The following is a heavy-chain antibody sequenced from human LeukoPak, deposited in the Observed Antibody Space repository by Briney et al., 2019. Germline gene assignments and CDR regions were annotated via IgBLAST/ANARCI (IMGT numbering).Heavy chain of an antibody. Sequence: PGGSLRLSCAASGFTFSSYSMNWVRQAPGKGLEWVANIKQDGSEKYYVDSVKGRFTISRDNAKNSLYLQMNSLRAEDTAVYYCARDSGGSLYYFDYWGQGTLVTVSS. CDR1: GFTFSSYS. CDR2: IKQDGSEK. J-gene: IGHJ4*02. D-gene: IGHD1-26*01. V-gene: IGHV3-7*01. CDR3: ARDSGGSLYYFDY.